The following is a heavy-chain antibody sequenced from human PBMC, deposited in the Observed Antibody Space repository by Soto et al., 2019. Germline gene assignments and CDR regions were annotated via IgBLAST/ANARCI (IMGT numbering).Heavy chain of an antibody. CDR2: LIPVFDTP. J-gene: IGHJ6*02. Sequence: QVQPVQSGSEVKKPGSSVRVSCKTGSFYAVSWVRQAPGQGLEWMGGLIPVFDTPSYAQKFQGRVTITADESKSTAYMELSSLRSEDTALYYCASTPVTGPYSYYGMDAWDQGIAVTVSS. CDR1: GSFYA. CDR3: ASTPVTGPYSYYGMDA. D-gene: IGHD4-4*01. V-gene: IGHV1-69*01.